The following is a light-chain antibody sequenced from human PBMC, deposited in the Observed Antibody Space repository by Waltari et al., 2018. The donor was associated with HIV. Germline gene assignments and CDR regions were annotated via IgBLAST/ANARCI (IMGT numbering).Light chain of an antibody. V-gene: IGLV1-36*01. CDR2: DDD. CDR1: SSNIEKHA. CDR3: AAWDDSLKAFV. Sequence: QSVLTQPPSVSGAPGQRVTISCSGGSSNIEKHAVNWYQHLPGKAPKLLIYDDDLLSSGVSDRFSGSKSGTSASLAISGLQSEDEADYYCAAWDDSLKAFVFGTGTMVTVL. J-gene: IGLJ1*01.